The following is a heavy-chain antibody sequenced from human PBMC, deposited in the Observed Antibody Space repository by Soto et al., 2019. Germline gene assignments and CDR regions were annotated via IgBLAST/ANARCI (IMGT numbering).Heavy chain of an antibody. Sequence: QVQLVQSGAEVKKPGSSVKVSCKASGGTFSSYAISWVRQAPGQGLEWMGGIIPIFGTANYAQKFQGRVTITADKSTSTAYMELSSLRAEDTAVYYWARSTAAAGYYYYYYGMDVGGQGTTVTVSS. V-gene: IGHV1-69*06. D-gene: IGHD6-13*01. CDR3: ARSTAAAGYYYYYYGMDV. CDR1: GGTFSSYA. CDR2: IIPIFGTA. J-gene: IGHJ6*02.